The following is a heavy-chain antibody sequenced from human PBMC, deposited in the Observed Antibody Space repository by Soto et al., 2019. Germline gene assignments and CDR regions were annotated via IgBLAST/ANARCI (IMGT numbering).Heavy chain of an antibody. J-gene: IGHJ4*02. V-gene: IGHV1-8*01. CDR3: ARGVSAGVDY. CDR1: GYSFTSLD. CDR2: MQPSTGRT. Sequence: QVQLVQSGAEVREPGASVKVYCKASGYSFTSLDITWVRQTAGQGLEWMGWMQPSTGRTGYAQKFQGRVTMTRDTSINTAYMELTTLTSGDTAVYYCARGVSAGVDYWGQGTLVTVS. D-gene: IGHD1-26*01.